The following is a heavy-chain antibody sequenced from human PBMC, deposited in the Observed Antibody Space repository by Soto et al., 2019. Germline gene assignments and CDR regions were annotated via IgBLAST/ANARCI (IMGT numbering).Heavy chain of an antibody. Sequence: GGSLRLSCAASGFTFSSYAMHWVRQAPGKGLEWVAVISYDGSNKYDADSVKGRFTISRDNSKNTLYLQMNSPRAEDTAVYYCVRGYHIVSEYCSGGGCFDAGWFDPWGQGTLVTVSS. J-gene: IGHJ5*02. CDR1: GFTFSSYA. CDR2: ISYDGSNK. D-gene: IGHD2-15*01. V-gene: IGHV3-30-3*01. CDR3: VRGYHIVSEYCSGGGCFDAGWFDP.